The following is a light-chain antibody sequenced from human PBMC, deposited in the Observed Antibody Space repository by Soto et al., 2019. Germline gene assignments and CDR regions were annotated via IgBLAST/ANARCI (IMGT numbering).Light chain of an antibody. CDR1: SSNIGNNY. CDR3: GTWDSSLSVDV. V-gene: IGLV1-51*01. Sequence: QSVLTQPPSVSAASGQKVTISCSGSSSNIGNNYVSWYQQLPGTAAKLLIYDNNKRPSGIPDRFSGSKSGTSATLGITGLETGDEADYYCGTWDSSLSVDVFGTGTKVTVL. J-gene: IGLJ1*01. CDR2: DNN.